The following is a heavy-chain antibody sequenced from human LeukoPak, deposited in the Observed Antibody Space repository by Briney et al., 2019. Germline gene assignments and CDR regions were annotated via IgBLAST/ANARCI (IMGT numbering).Heavy chain of an antibody. CDR2: ISYDGNKE. J-gene: IGHJ4*02. CDR3: ARDAPGGDYLLDY. CDR1: GFTFNNYA. V-gene: IGHV3-30-3*01. Sequence: QTGGSLRLSCAASGFTFNNYALHWVRQAPGKGLEWVAVISYDGNKEYYADSVKGRFTISRDNSKNTLYLQMNSLRAEDTAVYYCARDAPGGDYLLDYWGQGTLVTVSS. D-gene: IGHD2-21*01.